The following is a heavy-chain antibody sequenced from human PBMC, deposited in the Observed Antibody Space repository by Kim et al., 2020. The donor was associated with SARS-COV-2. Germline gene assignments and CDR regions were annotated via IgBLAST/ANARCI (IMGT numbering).Heavy chain of an antibody. CDR2: IYYSGST. J-gene: IGHJ6*01. V-gene: IGHV4-39*01. CDR3: ARLASCSGGSCYLLNY. Sequence: SETLSLTCTVSGGSISSSSYYWGWIRQPPGKGLEWIGSIYYSGSTYYNPSLKSRVTISVDTSKNQFSLKLSSVTAADTAVYYCARLASCSGGSCYLLNY. D-gene: IGHD2-15*01. CDR1: GGSISSSSYY.